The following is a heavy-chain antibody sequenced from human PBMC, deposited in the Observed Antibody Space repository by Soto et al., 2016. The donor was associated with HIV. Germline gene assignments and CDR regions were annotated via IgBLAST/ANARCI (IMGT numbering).Heavy chain of an antibody. V-gene: IGHV3-23*01. CDR3: VKGSVYNVRGHFDS. CDR2: ISGSGISS. J-gene: IGHJ4*02. Sequence: DVQLLESGGDLVRPGTSLRLSCVGTEFNFKNYAMMWVRQAPGKGPDWVSGISGSGISSHYRNSVKGRFTISRDNSKNTLYLQMNSLTVEDTAVYYCVKGSVYNVRGHFDSRGLGTLVTVSS. D-gene: IGHD3-10*02. CDR1: EFNFKNYA.